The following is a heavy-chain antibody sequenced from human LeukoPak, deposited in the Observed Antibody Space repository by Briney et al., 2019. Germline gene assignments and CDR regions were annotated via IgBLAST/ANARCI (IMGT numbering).Heavy chain of an antibody. J-gene: IGHJ4*02. CDR2: INHSGST. V-gene: IGHV4-34*01. CDR1: GGSFSGYY. D-gene: IGHD3-22*01. CDR3: ARGYDSSGYWDY. Sequence: SETLSLTCAVYGGSFSGYYWSWIRQPPGKGLEWIGEINHSGSTNYNPSLKSRVTISVDTSKNQFSLELSSVTAADTAVYYCARGYDSSGYWDYWGQGTLVTVSS.